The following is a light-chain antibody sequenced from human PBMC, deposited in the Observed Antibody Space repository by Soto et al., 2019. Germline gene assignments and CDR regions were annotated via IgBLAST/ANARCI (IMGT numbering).Light chain of an antibody. CDR3: NSYAGTSNV. J-gene: IGLJ1*01. V-gene: IGLV2-8*01. Sequence: QSALTQPPSASGSPGQSVTISCTGTSSDVGGSKYVSWYQQHPGKAPKLIIYEVSERPSGVPDRFSGSKSGNTASLTVSGLQAEDEADYYCNSYAGTSNVFGTGTKVTVL. CDR2: EVS. CDR1: SSDVGGSKY.